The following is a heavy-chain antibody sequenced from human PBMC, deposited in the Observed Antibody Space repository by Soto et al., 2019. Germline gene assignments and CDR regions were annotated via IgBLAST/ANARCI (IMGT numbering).Heavy chain of an antibody. D-gene: IGHD6-19*01. CDR3: ARRSGWYNSYYYMDV. CDR2: IYPGDSDT. V-gene: IGHV5-51*01. Sequence: GESLKISCKGSGYSFTSYWIGWVRQMPGKGLEWMRIIYPGDSDTIYSPSFQGQVTISADKSISTAYLQWSSLKASDTAMYYCARRSGWYNSYYYMDVWGKGTTVTVSS. J-gene: IGHJ6*03. CDR1: GYSFTSYW.